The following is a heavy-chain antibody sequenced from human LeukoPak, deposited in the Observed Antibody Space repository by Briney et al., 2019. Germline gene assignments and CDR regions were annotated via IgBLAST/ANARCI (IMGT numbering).Heavy chain of an antibody. V-gene: IGHV3-30*02. J-gene: IGHJ4*02. CDR3: AKDRVTMVRGVQPTLDY. Sequence: GGSLRLSCAASGFTFSSYAMSWVRQAPGKGLEWVAFIRYDGSNKYYADSVKGRFTISRDNSKNALYLQMNSLRAEDTAVYYCAKDRVTMVRGVQPTLDYWGQGTLVTVSS. D-gene: IGHD3-10*01. CDR2: IRYDGSNK. CDR1: GFTFSSYA.